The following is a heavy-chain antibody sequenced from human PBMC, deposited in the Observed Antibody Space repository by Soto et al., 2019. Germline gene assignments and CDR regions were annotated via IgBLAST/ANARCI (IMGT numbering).Heavy chain of an antibody. V-gene: IGHV1-69*01. CDR2: ISRMFGKA. J-gene: IGHJ4*02. D-gene: IGHD3-10*01. CDR1: GGTFNNYA. Sequence: QVQLVQSGAEVKRPGSSVKVSCKASGGTFNNYAINWVRQAPGQGLEWMGDISRMFGKANYAQKFQGRVKITADDSTATAYLELSSLRSEDTALYYCAREVEVHTSVFGFWGQGSLVTVSS. CDR3: AREVEVHTSVFGF.